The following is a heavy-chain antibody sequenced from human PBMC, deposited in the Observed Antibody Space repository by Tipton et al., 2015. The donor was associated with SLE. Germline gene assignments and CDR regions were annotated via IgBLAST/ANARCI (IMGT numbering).Heavy chain of an antibody. J-gene: IGHJ4*02. Sequence: SLRLSCAASGFTFSSYSMNWVRQAPGKGLEWVSSISSSSSYIYYADSVKGRFTISRDNAKNSLYLQMNSLRAEDTAVYYCARDLFSSGSYWGYWGQGTLVTVSS. CDR1: GFTFSSYS. CDR2: ISSSSSYI. V-gene: IGHV3-21*01. CDR3: ARDLFSSGSYWGY. D-gene: IGHD1-26*01.